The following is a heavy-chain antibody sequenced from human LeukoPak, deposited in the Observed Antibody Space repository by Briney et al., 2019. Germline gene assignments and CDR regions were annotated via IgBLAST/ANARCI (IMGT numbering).Heavy chain of an antibody. CDR2: IYHSGST. V-gene: IGHV4-38-2*02. D-gene: IGHD3-16*01. CDR1: GYSISSGYY. J-gene: IGHJ4*02. CDR3: ARAGGRPQGLDY. Sequence: SETLSLTCTVSGYSISSGYYWGWIRQPPGKGLEWIGSIYHSGSTYYNPSLKSRVTISVDTSKNQFSLKLSSVPAADTAVYYCARAGGRPQGLDYWGQGTLVTVSS.